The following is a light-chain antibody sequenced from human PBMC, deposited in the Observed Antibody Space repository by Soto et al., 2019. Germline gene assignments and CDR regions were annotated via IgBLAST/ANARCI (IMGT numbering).Light chain of an antibody. V-gene: IGLV4-69*01. CDR1: SGHSSYA. J-gene: IGLJ3*02. CDR3: QTWGTGIQV. Sequence: QSVLTQLPSASASLGASVKLTCTLSSGHSSYAIAWHQQQPEKGPRYLMKLNSDGSHSKGDGIPDRFSGSSSGAERYLTISSLQSEDEADYYCQTWGTGIQVFGGGTKLTVL. CDR2: LNSDGSH.